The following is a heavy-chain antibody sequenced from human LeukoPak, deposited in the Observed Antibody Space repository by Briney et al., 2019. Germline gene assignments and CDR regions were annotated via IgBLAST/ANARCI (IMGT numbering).Heavy chain of an antibody. Sequence: PSETLSLTCTVSGGSISSGSYYWSWIRQPAGKGLEWIGRIYTSGSTNYNPSLKSRVTISVDTSKNQFSLKLSSVTAADTAVYYCARSKKESLHYYDSSGYYVDYWGQGTLVTVSS. CDR2: IYTSGST. CDR3: ARSKKESLHYYDSSGYYVDY. CDR1: GGSISSGSYY. J-gene: IGHJ4*02. V-gene: IGHV4-61*02. D-gene: IGHD3-22*01.